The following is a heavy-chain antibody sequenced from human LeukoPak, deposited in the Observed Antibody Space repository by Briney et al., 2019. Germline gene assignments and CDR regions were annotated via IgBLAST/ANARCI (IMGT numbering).Heavy chain of an antibody. D-gene: IGHD4-17*01. CDR1: GGSFSGYY. CDR3: ARVSYGDGKDY. J-gene: IGHJ4*02. V-gene: IGHV4-34*01. CDR2: INHSGST. Sequence: PSETLSLTCAVYGGSFSGYYWSWIRQPPGKGLEWIGEINHSGSTNYNPSLKSRVTISVDTSKNQFSLKLSSVTAADTAVYYCARVSYGDGKDYWGQGTLVTVSS.